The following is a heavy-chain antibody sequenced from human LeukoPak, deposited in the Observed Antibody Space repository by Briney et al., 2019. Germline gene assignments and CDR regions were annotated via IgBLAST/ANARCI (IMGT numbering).Heavy chain of an antibody. CDR2: IYYSGST. J-gene: IGHJ4*02. Sequence: PSETLSLTCTVSGGSISSSTYYWGWIRQPPGKGLEWIGSIYYSGSTYYNPFLKSRVTISVDTSKNQFSLELRSVTAADTAMYYCARQPYYYDSSSYHSSFDYWGQGTLVTVSS. V-gene: IGHV4-39*01. CDR3: ARQPYYYDSSSYHSSFDY. D-gene: IGHD3-22*01. CDR1: GGSISSSTYY.